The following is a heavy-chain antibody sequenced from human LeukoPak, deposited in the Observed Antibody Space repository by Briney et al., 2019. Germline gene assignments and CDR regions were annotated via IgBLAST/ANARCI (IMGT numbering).Heavy chain of an antibody. Sequence: SETLSLTCTVSGGSISSSSYYWGCVRQPPGKGLEWIGSIYYSGITYYNPSLKSRVIISVDTSKNQFSLKLSSVTAADTAVYYCATTEVAATPYFDYWGQGTLVTVSS. J-gene: IGHJ4*02. D-gene: IGHD2-15*01. CDR3: ATTEVAATPYFDY. V-gene: IGHV4-39*01. CDR2: IYYSGIT. CDR1: GGSISSSSYY.